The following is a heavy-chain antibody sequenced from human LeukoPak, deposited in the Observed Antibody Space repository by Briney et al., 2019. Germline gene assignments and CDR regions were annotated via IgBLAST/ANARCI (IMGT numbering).Heavy chain of an antibody. CDR1: GFTFSSYA. D-gene: IGHD1-14*01. V-gene: IGHV3-53*01. CDR3: ARGVEPLAANTLAY. CDR2: LYSDGNT. Sequence: QAGGSLRLSCAASGFTFSSYAMHWVRQAPGKGLEWVSVLYSDGNTKYADSVQGRFTISRDNSKNTLYLEMNSLSPDDTAVYYCARGVEPLAANTLAYWGQGTLVTVSS. J-gene: IGHJ4*02.